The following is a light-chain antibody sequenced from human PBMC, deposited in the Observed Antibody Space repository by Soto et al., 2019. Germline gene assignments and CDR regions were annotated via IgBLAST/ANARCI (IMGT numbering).Light chain of an antibody. J-gene: IGKJ1*01. Sequence: DIQMTQSPSSLSASVGDRVTITCRASQSISSYLNWYQQKPGKAPKVLIYGASSLQSGVPSRFSGSGSGTDFPLTISSLQPEDFATYYCQQSYSTLRTFGQGTKVEIK. V-gene: IGKV1-39*01. CDR2: GAS. CDR1: QSISSY. CDR3: QQSYSTLRT.